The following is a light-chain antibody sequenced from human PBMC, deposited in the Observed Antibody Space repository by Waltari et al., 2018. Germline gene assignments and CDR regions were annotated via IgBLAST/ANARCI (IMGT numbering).Light chain of an antibody. V-gene: IGLV4-69*01. CDR3: QTGGHGTWL. Sequence: QLVLTQSPSASASLGASVKLTCTLSSGPSPNVISWPQKRPEKGPRNLMKVNSGGSHNKGDEIPDRFSGSSSGAERYLTVSRLQSEDETDYYCQTGGHGTWLFGGGTKLTVL. CDR1: SGPSPNV. CDR2: VNSGGSH. J-gene: IGLJ3*02.